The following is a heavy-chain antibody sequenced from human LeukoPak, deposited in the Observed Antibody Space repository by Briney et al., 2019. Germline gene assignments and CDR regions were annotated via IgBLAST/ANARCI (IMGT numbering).Heavy chain of an antibody. CDR1: GFTFSSHA. Sequence: GGSLRLSCAASGFTFSSHAMHWVRQAPGKGLEWVAVISFDGSNKYYADSVKGRFTISRDNSKNTLYLQMNSLRTEDTAVYYCASGGGYDPLFDYWGQGTLVTGSS. D-gene: IGHD5-12*01. CDR3: ASGGGYDPLFDY. CDR2: ISFDGSNK. J-gene: IGHJ4*02. V-gene: IGHV3-30-3*01.